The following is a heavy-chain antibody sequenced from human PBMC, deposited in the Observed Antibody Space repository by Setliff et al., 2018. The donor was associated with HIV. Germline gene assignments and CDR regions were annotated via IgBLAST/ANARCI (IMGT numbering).Heavy chain of an antibody. CDR2: MSTDNGNT. Sequence: ASVKVSCKASGYSFSSYGIGWVRLAPGQGLEWMGWMSTDNGNTNYAQKLQGRVTMTTDTSTSTAYMELRSLRSDDTAVYYCARVWFGELYRAFDIWGQGTMVTVSS. D-gene: IGHD3-10*01. J-gene: IGHJ3*02. CDR3: ARVWFGELYRAFDI. CDR1: GYSFSSYG. V-gene: IGHV1-18*01.